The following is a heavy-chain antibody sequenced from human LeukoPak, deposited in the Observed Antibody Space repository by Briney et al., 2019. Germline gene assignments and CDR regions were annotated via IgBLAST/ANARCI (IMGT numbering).Heavy chain of an antibody. J-gene: IGHJ4*02. V-gene: IGHV4-59*01. CDR3: ARYRPLYDILTGSYFDY. D-gene: IGHD3-9*01. Sequence: SETLSLTCTVSGGSISSYYWSWIRQPPGKGLEWIGYIYYSGSTNYSPSLKSRVTIPVDTSKNQFSLKLSSVTAADTAVYYCARYRPLYDILTGSYFDYWGQGTLVTVSS. CDR1: GGSISSYY. CDR2: IYYSGST.